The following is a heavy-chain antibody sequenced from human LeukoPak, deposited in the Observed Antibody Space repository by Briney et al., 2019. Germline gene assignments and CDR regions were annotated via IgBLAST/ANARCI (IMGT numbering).Heavy chain of an antibody. CDR3: AREGHYDSSGYYIFDY. V-gene: IGHV4-59*01. Sequence: SETLSLTCTVSGGSISSYYWSSIRQPPGNGLESTGYIYYTGSTNYNPSLKSRVTISVDTSKNQFSLNLSSVTAADTAVYYCAREGHYDSSGYYIFDYWGQGTLVTVSS. CDR2: IYYTGST. CDR1: GGSISSYY. D-gene: IGHD3-22*01. J-gene: IGHJ4*02.